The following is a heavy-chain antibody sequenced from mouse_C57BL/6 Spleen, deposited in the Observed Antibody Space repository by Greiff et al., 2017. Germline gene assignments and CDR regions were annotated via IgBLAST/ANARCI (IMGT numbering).Heavy chain of an antibody. Sequence: VQLQQSGPELVKPGASVKMSCKASGYTFTDYNMHWVKQSHGKSLEWIGYINPNNGGTSYNQKFKGKATLTVNKSSSTAYMELRSLTSEDSAVYYCAREDFLYYYGSSYWYFDVWGTGTTVTVSS. V-gene: IGHV1-22*01. CDR3: AREDFLYYYGSSYWYFDV. D-gene: IGHD1-1*01. J-gene: IGHJ1*03. CDR1: GYTFTDYN. CDR2: INPNNGGT.